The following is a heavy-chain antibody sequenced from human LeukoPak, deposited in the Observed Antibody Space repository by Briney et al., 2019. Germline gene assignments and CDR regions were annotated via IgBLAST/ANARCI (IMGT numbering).Heavy chain of an antibody. Sequence: GGSLRLSCAAAGFTFDVYAMHWVRQAPGKGLEWVSGISWNSGSIGYADSVKGRFTISRDNAKNSLYLQMNSLRAEDTALYYCAAEYYYYMDVWGKGTTVTVSS. V-gene: IGHV3-9*01. CDR3: AAEYYYYMDV. CDR1: GFTFDVYA. J-gene: IGHJ6*03. CDR2: ISWNSGSI.